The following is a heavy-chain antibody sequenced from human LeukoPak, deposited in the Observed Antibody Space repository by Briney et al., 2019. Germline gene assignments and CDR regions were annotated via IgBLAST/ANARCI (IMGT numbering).Heavy chain of an antibody. CDR2: IIPIFGTA. CDR1: GGTFSSYA. D-gene: IGHD2-2*01. J-gene: IGHJ6*03. Sequence: SVKVSCKASGGTFSSYAISWVRQAPGQGLEWMGGIIPIFGTANYAQKFQGRVTITADESTSTAYMELSSLRSEDMAVYYCARHGTDIVVVPAAIPEAKYYYYYYMDVWGEGTTVTVSS. V-gene: IGHV1-69*01. CDR3: ARHGTDIVVVPAAIPEAKYYYYYYMDV.